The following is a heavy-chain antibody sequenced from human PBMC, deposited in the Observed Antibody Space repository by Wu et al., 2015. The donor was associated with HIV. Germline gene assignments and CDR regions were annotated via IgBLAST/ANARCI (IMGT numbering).Heavy chain of an antibody. J-gene: IGHJ3*02. Sequence: VQLCSLGREVKKDLGPSVKVSCKASGYTFTGYYMHWVRQAPGQGLEWMGWINPNSGGTNYAQKFQGRVTMTRDTSISTAYMELSRLRSDDTAVYYCARATSYYYDRLHSAFDIWGQGTMVTVSS. CDR1: GYTFTGYY. CDR2: INPNSGGT. D-gene: IGHD3-22*01. V-gene: IGHV1-2*02. CDR3: ARATSYYYDRLHSAFDI.